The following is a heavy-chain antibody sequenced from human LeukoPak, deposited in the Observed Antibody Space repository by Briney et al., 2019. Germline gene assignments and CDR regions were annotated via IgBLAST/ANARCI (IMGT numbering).Heavy chain of an antibody. Sequence: ASVKVSCKASGYTFTGYYMHWVRQAPGQGLEWMGWINPNSGGTNYAQKFQGRVTMTRDTSISTAYMELSRLRSDDTAVYYCARDRTYGGNPFFDYWGQGTLVTVSS. CDR2: INPNSGGT. D-gene: IGHD4-23*01. V-gene: IGHV1-2*02. J-gene: IGHJ4*02. CDR3: ARDRTYGGNPFFDY. CDR1: GYTFTGYY.